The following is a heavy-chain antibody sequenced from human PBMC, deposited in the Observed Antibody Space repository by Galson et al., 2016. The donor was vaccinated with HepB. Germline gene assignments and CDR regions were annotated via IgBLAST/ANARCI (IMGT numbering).Heavy chain of an antibody. CDR2: GFHDGSS. CDR1: GGSVTGGLYY. CDR3: TTNWGPPLGY. V-gene: IGHV4-39*07. Sequence: SETLSLTCTVSGGSVTGGLYYWGWVRQPPGKGLEWVATGFHDGSSYYSPSLKNRVTISFDTSTNQFSLEMNSLQTEDTAIYYCTTNWGPPLGYWGPGTLVTVSS. D-gene: IGHD7-27*01. J-gene: IGHJ4*02.